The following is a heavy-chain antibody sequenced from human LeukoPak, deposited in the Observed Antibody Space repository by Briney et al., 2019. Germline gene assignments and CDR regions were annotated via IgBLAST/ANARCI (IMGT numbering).Heavy chain of an antibody. CDR2: ISYIGST. V-gene: IGHV4-59*11. Sequence: PSETLSLTCAVSDDSFSSHYWTWIRQPPGKGLEWIGYISYIGSTNYNPSLKGRVTISIDTSKNQFSLKLTSVPAADTAVYYCARDLVTVTKGFDIWGQGTMVSVSS. CDR1: DDSFSSHY. CDR3: ARDLVTVTKGFDI. D-gene: IGHD4-17*01. J-gene: IGHJ3*02.